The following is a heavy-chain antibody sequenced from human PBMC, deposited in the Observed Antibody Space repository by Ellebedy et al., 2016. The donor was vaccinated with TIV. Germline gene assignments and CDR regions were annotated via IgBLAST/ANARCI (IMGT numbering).Heavy chain of an antibody. V-gene: IGHV4-59*08. CDR2: IYYSGST. Sequence: MPSETLSLTCTVSGASISSYYWSWIRQPPGKGLEWIGYIYYSGSTNYNPSLKSRITISVDSSKNQFSLRLSSVTAADTAVYYCARQKRSDRVTLMSFDTWGRGTLVTVSS. CDR1: GASISSYY. D-gene: IGHD3-16*01. J-gene: IGHJ4*02. CDR3: ARQKRSDRVTLMSFDT.